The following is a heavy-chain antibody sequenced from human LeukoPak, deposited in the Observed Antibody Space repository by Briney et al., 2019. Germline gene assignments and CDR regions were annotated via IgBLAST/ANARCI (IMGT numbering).Heavy chain of an antibody. CDR3: ARAHLGFTYYYGMDV. CDR2: ISYDGSNK. V-gene: IGHV3-30*04. Sequence: PGRSLRLSCAASGFTFSSYAMHWVRQAPGKGLEWVAVISYDGSNKYYADSVKGRFTISRDNSKNTLYLQMNSLRAEDTAVYYCARAHLGFTYYYGMDVWGQGTTVTVSS. J-gene: IGHJ6*02. D-gene: IGHD5-12*01. CDR1: GFTFSSYA.